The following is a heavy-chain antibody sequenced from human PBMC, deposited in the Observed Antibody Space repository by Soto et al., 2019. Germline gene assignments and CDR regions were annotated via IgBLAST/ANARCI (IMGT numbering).Heavy chain of an antibody. CDR1: GSSFSTYD. CDR3: AREITDPFHWCFDL. D-gene: IGHD3-10*01. J-gene: IGHJ2*01. CDR2: IGSGGDT. V-gene: IGHV3-13*01. Sequence: EVHLVESGGGLVQPGGSLRLSCAASGSSFSTYDMHWVRQAPGKGLEWVSAIGSGGDTYYAGSVKGRFTISRENAKNSLNLQMSSLGAGDTAVYYCAREITDPFHWCFDLWGRGTLVTVSS.